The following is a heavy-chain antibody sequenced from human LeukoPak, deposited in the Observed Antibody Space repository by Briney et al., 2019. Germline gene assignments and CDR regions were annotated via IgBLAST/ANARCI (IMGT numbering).Heavy chain of an antibody. Sequence: PGGSLRLSCAASGFTFSGFAMHWVRQASGKGLEWVGRIRSKANSYATAYAASVKGRFTISRDDSKNTAYLQMNSLKTEDTAVYYCTRPGYSSSRPQEFDYWGQGTLVTVSS. J-gene: IGHJ4*02. CDR2: IRSKANSYAT. CDR1: GFTFSGFA. CDR3: TRPGYSSSRPQEFDY. V-gene: IGHV3-73*01. D-gene: IGHD6-6*01.